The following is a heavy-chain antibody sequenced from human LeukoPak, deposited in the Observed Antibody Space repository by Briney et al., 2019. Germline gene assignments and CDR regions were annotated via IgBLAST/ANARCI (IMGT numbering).Heavy chain of an antibody. J-gene: IGHJ3*01. D-gene: IGHD3-10*01. CDR3: TTDWSGEIAFDF. Sequence: PGGSLRLSCAVSGLTFIKAWMSWVRQAPGKGLEWVGRIKSKTDGEITDYAAPVKGRFTISRDDSKNTMYLQMNSLKTEDTAVYYCTTDWSGEIAFDFWGQGTLVTVSS. CDR2: IKSKTDGEIT. V-gene: IGHV3-15*01. CDR1: GLTFIKAW.